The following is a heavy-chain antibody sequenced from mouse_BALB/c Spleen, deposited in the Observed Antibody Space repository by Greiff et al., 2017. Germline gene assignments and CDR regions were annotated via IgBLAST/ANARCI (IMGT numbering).Heavy chain of an antibody. Sequence: VQLKESGGGLVQPGGSLKLSCAASGFTFSSYGMSWVRQTPDKRLELVATINSNGGSTYYPDSVKGRFTISRDNAKNTLYLQMSSLKSEDTAMYYCARDRFTTVVARYFDVWGAGTTVTVSS. CDR2: INSNGGST. CDR1: GFTFSSYG. J-gene: IGHJ1*01. CDR3: ARDRFTTVVARYFDV. V-gene: IGHV5-6-3*01. D-gene: IGHD1-1*01.